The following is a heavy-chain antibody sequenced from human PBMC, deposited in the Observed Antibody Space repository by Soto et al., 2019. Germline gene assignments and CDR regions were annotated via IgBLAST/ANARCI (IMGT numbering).Heavy chain of an antibody. CDR1: GFTFSSYA. CDR3: AKLSVPYYYGMDV. Sequence: HPGGSLRLSCAASGFTFSSYAMSWVRQAPGKGLEWVSAISGSGGSTYYADSVKGRFTISRDNSKNTLYLQMNSLRAEDTAVYYCAKLSVPYYYGMDVWGQGTTVTVSS. V-gene: IGHV3-23*01. CDR2: ISGSGGST. J-gene: IGHJ6*02. D-gene: IGHD2-2*01.